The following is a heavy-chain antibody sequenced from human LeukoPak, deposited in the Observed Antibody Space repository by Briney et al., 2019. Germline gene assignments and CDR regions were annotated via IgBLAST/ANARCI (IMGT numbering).Heavy chain of an antibody. CDR3: ARNAGGQQLFYYYYGMDV. V-gene: IGHV4-59*12. CDR1: GGSISSYY. CDR2: IYYSGST. Sequence: VKPSETLSLTCTVSGGSISSYYWSWIRQPPGKGLEWIGYIYYSGSTNYNPSLKSRVTISVDTSKNQFSLKLSSVTAADTAVYYCARNAGGQQLFYYYYGMDVWGQGTTVTVSS. J-gene: IGHJ6*02. D-gene: IGHD6-13*01.